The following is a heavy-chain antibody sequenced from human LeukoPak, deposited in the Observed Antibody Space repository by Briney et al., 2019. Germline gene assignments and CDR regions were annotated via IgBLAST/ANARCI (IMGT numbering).Heavy chain of an antibody. J-gene: IGHJ6*03. CDR3: ARSLAAAGPYYYYYYMDV. D-gene: IGHD6-13*01. CDR1: GFTVSSNY. Sequence: GGSLRLSCAASGFTVSSNYMSWVRQAPGKGLEWVSVIYSGGSTYYADSVKGRFTISRDNSKNTLYLQMNSMRAEDTAVYYCARSLAAAGPYYYYYYMDVWGKGTTVTVSS. V-gene: IGHV3-53*01. CDR2: IYSGGST.